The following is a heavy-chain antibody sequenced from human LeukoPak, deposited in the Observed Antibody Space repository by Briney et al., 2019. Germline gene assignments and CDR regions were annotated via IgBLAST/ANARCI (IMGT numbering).Heavy chain of an antibody. Sequence: SETLSLTCTVSGGSISSYYWSWIRQPPGKGLEWIGYIYYSGSTNYNPSLESRVTISVYTSKKQFSLKLSSVTAAGTSVYYCARRRASGPHYFDYWGRGPWVTVS. J-gene: IGHJ4*02. V-gene: IGHV4-59*01. CDR1: GGSISSYY. CDR2: IYYSGST. D-gene: IGHD3-10*01. CDR3: ARRRASGPHYFDY.